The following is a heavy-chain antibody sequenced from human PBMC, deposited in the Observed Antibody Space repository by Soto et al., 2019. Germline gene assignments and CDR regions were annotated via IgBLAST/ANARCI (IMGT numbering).Heavy chain of an antibody. CDR2: IYSDDDK. J-gene: IGHJ4*02. Sequence: QITLKESGPTLVKPTQTLTLTCTFSGFSLTTRGVGVTWIRQPPGKALEWLAVIYSDDDKRYSPSLKSRLTINKDTSKNQVVLTMTNMDTVDTATYYCAHSADRYCSGGSCYPFDYRGQGTLVSVS. V-gene: IGHV2-5*02. D-gene: IGHD2-15*01. CDR3: AHSADRYCSGGSCYPFDY. CDR1: GFSLTTRGVG.